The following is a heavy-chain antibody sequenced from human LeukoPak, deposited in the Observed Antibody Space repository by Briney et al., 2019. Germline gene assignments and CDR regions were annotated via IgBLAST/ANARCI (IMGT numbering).Heavy chain of an antibody. CDR2: ISGSGGST. D-gene: IGHD5-18*01. V-gene: IGHV3-23*01. J-gene: IGHJ4*02. CDR1: GFTFSSYA. CDR3: AKDGFEDTAMVPPRYYFDY. Sequence: GGSLRLSCAASGFTFSSYAMSWGRQAPGKGLGWVSAISGSGGSTYYADSVKGRFTISRDNSKNALYLQMNSLRAEDTAVYYCAKDGFEDTAMVPPRYYFDYWGQGTLVTVSS.